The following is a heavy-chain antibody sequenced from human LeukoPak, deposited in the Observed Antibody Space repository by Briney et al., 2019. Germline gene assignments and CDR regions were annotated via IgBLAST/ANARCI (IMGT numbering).Heavy chain of an antibody. Sequence: SETLSLTCTVSGGSVSSGSYYWSWIRQPPGKGLEWIGYIYYSGSTNYNPSLKSRVTISVDTSKNQVSLKLSSVTAADTAVYYCASDTRYSSSWYFYGSWGQGTLVTVSS. CDR3: ASDTRYSSSWYFYGS. V-gene: IGHV4-61*01. CDR2: IYYSGST. J-gene: IGHJ4*02. D-gene: IGHD6-13*01. CDR1: GGSVSSGSYY.